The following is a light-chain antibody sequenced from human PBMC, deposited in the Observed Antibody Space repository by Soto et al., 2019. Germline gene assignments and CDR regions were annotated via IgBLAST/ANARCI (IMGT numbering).Light chain of an antibody. Sequence: EIVMTQSPATLSVSPGERATLSCRASQSVSRNVAWYQQKPGQAPRLLIYDASTRATGISVRFSGSGSGTEFTLTISSLQCQDFAVYYCQQYKNWLWTFGQGTKVEIK. CDR1: QSVSRN. J-gene: IGKJ1*01. V-gene: IGKV3-15*01. CDR3: QQYKNWLWT. CDR2: DAS.